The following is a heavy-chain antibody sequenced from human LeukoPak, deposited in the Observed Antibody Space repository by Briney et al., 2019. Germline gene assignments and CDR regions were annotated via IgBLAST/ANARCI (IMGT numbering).Heavy chain of an antibody. J-gene: IGHJ6*04. V-gene: IGHV3-23*01. D-gene: IGHD3-10*02. Sequence: GGSLRLSCAASGFTFSRSWMTWVRQAPGKGLEWVSAISGSGVSTYYADSVKGRFTISRDNAKNSLYLQMNSLRAEDTAVYYCAELGITMIGGVWGKGTTVTISS. CDR1: GFTFSRSW. CDR2: ISGSGVST. CDR3: AELGITMIGGV.